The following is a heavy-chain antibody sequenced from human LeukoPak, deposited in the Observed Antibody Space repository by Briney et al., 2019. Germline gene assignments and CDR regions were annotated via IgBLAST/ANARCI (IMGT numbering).Heavy chain of an antibody. CDR3: ARERGEGGIQLWYPPPSYFDY. V-gene: IGHV1-2*06. CDR2: INPNSGGT. CDR1: GYTFTGYY. D-gene: IGHD5-18*01. Sequence: ASVKVSCKASGYTFTGYYMHWVRQAPGQGLEWMGRINPNSGGTNYAQKFQGRVTMTRDTSISTAYMELSRLRSDDTAVYYCARERGEGGIQLWYPPPSYFDYWGQGTLVTVSS. J-gene: IGHJ4*02.